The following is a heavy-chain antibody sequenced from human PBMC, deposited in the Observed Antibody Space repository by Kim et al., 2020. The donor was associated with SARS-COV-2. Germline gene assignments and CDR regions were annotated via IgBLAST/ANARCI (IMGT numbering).Heavy chain of an antibody. Sequence: GGSLRLFCAASGFTFSDHYMDWVRQAPGKGLEWVGRSRNKGRSYNTEYAASVKGRFTISRDDSKNSLDLQMNSLKIEDTAVYYCFRFSGDYYKNYWGKGT. D-gene: IGHD5-12*01. CDR3: FRFSGDYYKNY. CDR1: GFTFSDHY. J-gene: IGHJ4*02. V-gene: IGHV3-72*01. CDR2: SRNKGRSYNT.